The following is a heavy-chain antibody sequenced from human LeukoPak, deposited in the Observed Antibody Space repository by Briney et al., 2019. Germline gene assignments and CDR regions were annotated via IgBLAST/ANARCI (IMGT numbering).Heavy chain of an antibody. D-gene: IGHD3-10*01. V-gene: IGHV3-30*18. CDR2: ISYGGTNK. CDR3: AKDRWFGELLYLFDY. J-gene: IGHJ4*02. CDR1: GFAFSSYA. Sequence: GGSLRLSCAASGFAFSSYAMHWVRQAPGKGLEWVSVISYGGTNKFYGGSVKGRFTISRDDSKNTLYLQMNSLRAEDAAVYYCAKDRWFGELLYLFDYWGQGTLVTVSS.